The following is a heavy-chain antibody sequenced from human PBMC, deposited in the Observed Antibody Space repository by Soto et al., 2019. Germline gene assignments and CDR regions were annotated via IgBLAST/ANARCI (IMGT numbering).Heavy chain of an antibody. Sequence: SQTLSLTCAISGDSVSSNSAAWNWIRQSPSRGLEWLGRTYYRSKWYNDYAVSVKSRITINPDTSKNQFSLQLNSVTPEDTAVYYCAREGLPDIVVVPAAPTDAFDIWGQGTMVTVSS. D-gene: IGHD2-2*01. J-gene: IGHJ3*02. CDR1: GDSVSSNSAA. V-gene: IGHV6-1*01. CDR2: TYYRSKWYN. CDR3: AREGLPDIVVVPAAPTDAFDI.